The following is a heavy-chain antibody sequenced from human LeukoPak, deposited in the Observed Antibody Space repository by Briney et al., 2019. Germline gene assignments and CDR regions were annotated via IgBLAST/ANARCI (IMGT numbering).Heavy chain of an antibody. CDR1: GGSINSYY. Sequence: SDTLSLTCTVSGGSINSYYWSWIRQPPGKGLEWIGYIYYSGSTNYNPSLKSRVTISVEPSKNQFSLKVTSVTAADTAVYYCARDSFSSSWYVLDYWGQGTLVTVSS. D-gene: IGHD6-13*01. V-gene: IGHV4-59*12. J-gene: IGHJ4*02. CDR2: IYYSGST. CDR3: ARDSFSSSWYVLDY.